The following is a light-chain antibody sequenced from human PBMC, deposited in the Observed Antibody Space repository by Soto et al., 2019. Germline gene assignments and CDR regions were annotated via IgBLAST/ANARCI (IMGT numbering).Light chain of an antibody. CDR3: QQYVDSPET. CDR2: DSS. Sequence: EIVLTQSPGTLSLSPGERATLSCRASQTINNYVAWYQQKPGQAPRVLIYDSSIRATGVPDRFSGSGSGTDFTLTISRLEPEDFAVYYCQQYVDSPETFGCGTKVEIK. J-gene: IGKJ4*01. V-gene: IGKV3-20*01. CDR1: QTINNY.